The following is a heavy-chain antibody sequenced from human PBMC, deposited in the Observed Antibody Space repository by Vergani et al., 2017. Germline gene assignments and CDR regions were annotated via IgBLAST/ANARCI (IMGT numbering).Heavy chain of an antibody. V-gene: IGHV3-15*07. J-gene: IGHJ6*02. D-gene: IGHD2-21*01. Sequence: EVQLVESGGGIVKPGGSLRLSCVASGFSFRNAWMNWVRRTQGKGLEWVGGIKRTFDRGATDYAAAVKGRFTISRDDSKNTLFLQMNGLKTEDIGVYYCTTDPRYCGDGSCYWLRDHHYYGMDVWGQGTTVTVSS. CDR3: TTDPRYCGDGSCYWLRDHHYYGMDV. CDR1: GFSFRNAW. CDR2: IKRTFDRGAT.